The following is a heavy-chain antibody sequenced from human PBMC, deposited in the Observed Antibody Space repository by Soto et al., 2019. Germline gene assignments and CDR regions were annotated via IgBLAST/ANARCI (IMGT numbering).Heavy chain of an antibody. V-gene: IGHV3-48*02. D-gene: IGHD6-6*01. CDR2: ISSRSYTI. J-gene: IGHJ6*02. Sequence: EVQLVESGGGLVQPGGSLRLSCAASGFSFSTYSMNWVRQAPGKGLEWVSYISSRSYTIYYIDSVKGRFTISRDNAKSSLYLQMHSLRDEDTVVYYCARGGSSSDNGMDVWGQGTTGTVSS. CDR3: ARGGSSSDNGMDV. CDR1: GFSFSTYS.